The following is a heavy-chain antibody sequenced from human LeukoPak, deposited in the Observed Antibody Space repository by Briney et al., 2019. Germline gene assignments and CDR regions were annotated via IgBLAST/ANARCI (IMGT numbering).Heavy chain of an antibody. CDR3: ASASMVRGG. D-gene: IGHD3-10*01. CDR2: IIPILGIA. Sequence: GASMKVSCKASGGTFSSYAISWVRQAPGQGLEWMGRIIPILGIANYAQKFQGRVTITADKSTSTAYMELSSLRSEDTAVYYCASASMVRGGWGQGTLVTVSS. J-gene: IGHJ4*02. CDR1: GGTFSSYA. V-gene: IGHV1-69*04.